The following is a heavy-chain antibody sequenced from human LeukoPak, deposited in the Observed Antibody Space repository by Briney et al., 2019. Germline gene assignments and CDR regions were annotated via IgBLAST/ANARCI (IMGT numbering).Heavy chain of an antibody. D-gene: IGHD5-24*01. J-gene: IGHJ5*02. CDR1: GYSISSGYY. CDR3: ARDLSRDGCNR. Sequence: PSETLSLTCTVSGYSISSGYYWGWIRQPPGKGLEWIGSIYHSGSTYYNPSPKSRVTISLDTSKNQFSLKLSSVTAADTAMYYCARDLSRDGCNRWGQGTLVTVSS. V-gene: IGHV4-38-2*02. CDR2: IYHSGST.